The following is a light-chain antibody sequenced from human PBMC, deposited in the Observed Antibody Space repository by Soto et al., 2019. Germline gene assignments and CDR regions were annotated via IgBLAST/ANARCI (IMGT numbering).Light chain of an antibody. CDR1: SSDVGGYNH. CDR3: SSYAGTYSVV. Sequence: QSALTQPASVSGSPGQSITISCTGTSSDVGGYNHVSWYQQHPGKAPKVMIYDVNKRSSTVPDRFSGSKSGNTASLTISGLQAEDEADYYCSSYAGTYSVVFGGGTKLTVL. CDR2: DVN. V-gene: IGLV2-11*01. J-gene: IGLJ2*01.